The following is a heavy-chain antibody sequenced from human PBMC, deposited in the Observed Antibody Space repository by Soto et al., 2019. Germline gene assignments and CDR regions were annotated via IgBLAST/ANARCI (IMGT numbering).Heavy chain of an antibody. J-gene: IGHJ4*02. Sequence: PGGSLRLSCAASGFTFSSYEMNWVRQAPGKGLEWVSYISSIGSTIYYADSVKGRFTISRDNAKNSLYLQMNSLRAEDTAVYYCARYGHRSSGYGQKTLFDYWGQATLVTVS. CDR3: ARYGHRSSGYGQKTLFDY. D-gene: IGHD6-13*01. V-gene: IGHV3-48*03. CDR2: ISSIGSTI. CDR1: GFTFSSYE.